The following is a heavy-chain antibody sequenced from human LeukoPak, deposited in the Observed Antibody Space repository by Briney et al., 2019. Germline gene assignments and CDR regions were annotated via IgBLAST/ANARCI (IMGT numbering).Heavy chain of an antibody. D-gene: IGHD6-13*01. CDR1: GYTFTGYY. V-gene: IGHV1-2*02. J-gene: IGHJ2*01. Sequence: GASVKVSCKASGYTFTGYYMHWVRQAPGQGLGWMGWINPNSGGTNYAQKFRGRVTMTRDTSISTVHMELSRLRYDDTALYYCARAAYSRSPSPYWYFDLWGRGTLATVSS. CDR3: ARAAYSRSPSPYWYFDL. CDR2: INPNSGGT.